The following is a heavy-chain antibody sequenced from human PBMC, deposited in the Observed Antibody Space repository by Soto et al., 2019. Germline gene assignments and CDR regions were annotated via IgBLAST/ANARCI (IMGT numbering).Heavy chain of an antibody. D-gene: IGHD2-2*01. Sequence: PSQTHSLTCAISGDGVSSNSASWDWIRQSPSRGLEWLGRTYYRSKWYNDYAVSVKSRITITPDTSKDQFSLHLNSVTPEDTAVYYCVRSVPVTGNGFDIWGQGTMVTVSS. CDR3: VRSVPVTGNGFDI. V-gene: IGHV6-1*01. J-gene: IGHJ3*02. CDR2: TYYRSKWYN. CDR1: GDGVSSNSAS.